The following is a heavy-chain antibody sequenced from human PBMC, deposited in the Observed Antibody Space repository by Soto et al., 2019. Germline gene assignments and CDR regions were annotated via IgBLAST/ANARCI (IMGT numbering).Heavy chain of an antibody. V-gene: IGHV5-51*01. CDR2: IYPGDSDT. CDR1: GYSFTSYW. J-gene: IGHJ6*04. D-gene: IGHD6-19*01. CDR3: TGLLRRRTVAGTGYYYGMDV. Sequence: PWEALKISCKGSGYSFTSYWIGWVRQMPGKGLEWMGIIYPGDSDTRYSPSFQGQVTISADKSISTAYLQWSSLKASDTARYYCTGLLRRRTVAGTGYYYGMDVWGEGTTVTDSS.